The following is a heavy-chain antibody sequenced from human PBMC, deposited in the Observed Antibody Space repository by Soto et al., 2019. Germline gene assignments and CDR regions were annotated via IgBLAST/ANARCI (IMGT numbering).Heavy chain of an antibody. Sequence: EVQLVESGGGLVQPGGSLIVSCAASGFTFSSYWMHWVRQAPGKGLVWVSRINNDGSSTSYAESVKGRFTISRDNAKSTLYLEMSSLRAGDTAVYYCARDHLIGDTDYGLDVWGQGTTVTVS. D-gene: IGHD2-21*01. J-gene: IGHJ6*02. CDR1: GFTFSSYW. V-gene: IGHV3-74*01. CDR3: ARDHLIGDTDYGLDV. CDR2: INNDGSST.